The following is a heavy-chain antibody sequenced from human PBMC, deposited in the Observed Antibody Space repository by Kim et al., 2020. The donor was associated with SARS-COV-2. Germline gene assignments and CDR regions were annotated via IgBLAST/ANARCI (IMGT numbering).Heavy chain of an antibody. CDR3: AKGAGSGEGGP. V-gene: IGHV3-23*01. J-gene: IGHJ5*02. CDR1: GFTFSTYA. D-gene: IGHD2-15*01. Sequence: GGSLRLSCAASGFTFSTYAMNWVRQAPGKGLEWVSAILGSGGSTYYADSVKGRFTISRDNPKNTLYLQMNSLRAEDTAVYYCAKGAGSGEGGPWGQGTLVTVSA. CDR2: ILGSGGST.